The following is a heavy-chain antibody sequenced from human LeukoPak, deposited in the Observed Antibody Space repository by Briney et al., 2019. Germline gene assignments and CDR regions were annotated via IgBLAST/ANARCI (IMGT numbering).Heavy chain of an antibody. CDR1: GFTVASNY. CDR2: VYPGGFT. D-gene: IGHD3-10*01. V-gene: IGHV3-66*01. Sequence: GGSLRLSCEVSGFTVASNYMSWVRQAPGKGLEWVSVVYPGGFTDHADSVKGRFTISRDTSKNTVYFQMNNLRAEDTAVYYCTIAGFIWRMDVWGQGTTVAVSS. J-gene: IGHJ6*02. CDR3: TIAGFIWRMDV.